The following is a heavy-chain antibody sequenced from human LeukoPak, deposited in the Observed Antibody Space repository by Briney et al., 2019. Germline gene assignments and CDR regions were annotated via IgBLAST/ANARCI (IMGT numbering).Heavy chain of an antibody. CDR3: ARGFPTIQLEYYYYMDV. D-gene: IGHD5-18*01. V-gene: IGHV4-59*01. CDR2: IYYSGST. CDR1: GGSISSYY. Sequence: SETLSLTCTVSGGSISSYYWSWIRQPPGKGLEWIGYIYYSGSTNYNPSLKSRVTISVDTSKNQFSLKLSSVTAADTAVYYCARGFPTIQLEYYYYMDVWGKGTTVTVSS. J-gene: IGHJ6*03.